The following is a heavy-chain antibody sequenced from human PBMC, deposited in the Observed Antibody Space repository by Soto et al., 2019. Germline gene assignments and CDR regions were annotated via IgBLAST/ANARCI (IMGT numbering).Heavy chain of an antibody. J-gene: IGHJ6*02. CDR3: ARDSPNYYGSGPGV. Sequence: SETLSLTCTVSGGSISSGDYYWSWIRQPPGKGLEWIGYIYSSGSTYYNPSLKSRVTISVDTSKNQFSLKLSSVTAAATAVYYCARDSPNYYGSGPGVWGQGTSVTVSS. V-gene: IGHV4-30-4*01. D-gene: IGHD3-10*01. CDR1: GGSISSGDYY. CDR2: IYSSGST.